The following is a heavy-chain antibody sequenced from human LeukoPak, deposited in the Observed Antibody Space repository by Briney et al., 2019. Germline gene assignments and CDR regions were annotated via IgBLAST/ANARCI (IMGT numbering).Heavy chain of an antibody. Sequence: GGSLRLSCAASRFSFSDYTMSWVRQLPGKGLEWVSGIRHSGVDSSYADSVKGRFTISRDNSKNTLYLQMNSLRAEDTAVYYCAKGSGYDYTTYYFAYWGQGTLVTVSS. V-gene: IGHV3-23*01. J-gene: IGHJ4*02. CDR3: AKGSGYDYTTYYFAY. D-gene: IGHD5-12*01. CDR2: IRHSGVDS. CDR1: RFSFSDYT.